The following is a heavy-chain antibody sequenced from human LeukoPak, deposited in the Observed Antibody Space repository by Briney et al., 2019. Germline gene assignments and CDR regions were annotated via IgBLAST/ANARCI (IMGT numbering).Heavy chain of an antibody. CDR3: AKSHSGSRYIVVVPAASFDP. V-gene: IGHV3-23*01. Sequence: PGGSLRLSCAGSGFTFSAYDLSWVRQAQGQGLEWVAAISRSGSTPYYTASVKGRFTVSRDNSKNTLYLQMNSLRAEDTAVYYCAKSHSGSRYIVVVPAASFDPWGQGTLVTVSS. D-gene: IGHD2-2*01. CDR2: ISRSGSTP. CDR1: GFTFSAYD. J-gene: IGHJ5*02.